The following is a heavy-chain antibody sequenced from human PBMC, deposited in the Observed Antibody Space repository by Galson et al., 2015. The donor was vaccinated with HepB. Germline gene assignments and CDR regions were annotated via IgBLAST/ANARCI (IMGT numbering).Heavy chain of an antibody. J-gene: IGHJ6*04. D-gene: IGHD3-3*01. CDR3: ARDQNYDFWSGYFGPSKMDV. V-gene: IGHV1-18*01. Sequence: SVKVSCKASGYTFTSYGISWVRQAPGQGLEWMGWTSAYNGNTNYAQKLQGRVTMTTDTSTSTAYMELRSLRSDDTAVYYCARDQNYDFWSGYFGPSKMDVWGKGTTVTVSS. CDR2: TSAYNGNT. CDR1: GYTFTSYG.